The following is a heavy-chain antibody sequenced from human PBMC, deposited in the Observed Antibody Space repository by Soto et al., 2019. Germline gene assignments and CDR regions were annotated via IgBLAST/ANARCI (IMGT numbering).Heavy chain of an antibody. CDR3: ARDNYDFWSGSYYYYYYGMDV. CDR2: INHSGST. D-gene: IGHD3-3*01. V-gene: IGHV4-34*01. CDR1: GGSFSGYY. Sequence: SETLSLTCAVYGGSFSGYYWSWIRQPPGKGLEWIGEINHSGSTNYNPSLKSRVTISVDTSKNQFSLKLSPVTAADTAVYYCARDNYDFWSGSYYYYYYGMDVWGQGTTITV. J-gene: IGHJ6*02.